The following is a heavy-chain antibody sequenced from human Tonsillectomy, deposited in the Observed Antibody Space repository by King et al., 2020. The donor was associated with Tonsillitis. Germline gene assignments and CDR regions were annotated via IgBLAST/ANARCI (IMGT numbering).Heavy chain of an antibody. CDR3: VKGFAAPGTWYYFDY. Sequence: VQLVESGGGLVQPGGSLRLSCAASEFTFPNYAMIWVRQAPGRGLEWVSSISSSGGTSTYYADFVKGRFTISRDDSKNTLYLQMSSLRAEDTAVYYCVKGFAAPGTWYYFDYWGQGTLVTVSS. J-gene: IGHJ4*02. V-gene: IGHV3-23*04. CDR1: EFTFPNYA. CDR2: ISSSGGTST. D-gene: IGHD6-13*01.